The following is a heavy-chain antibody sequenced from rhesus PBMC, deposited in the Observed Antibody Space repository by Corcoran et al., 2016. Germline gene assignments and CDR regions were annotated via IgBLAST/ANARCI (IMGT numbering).Heavy chain of an antibody. V-gene: IGHV4-122*02. Sequence: QVQLQESGPGLVKPSETLSLTCAVSGGSISSGYYYWSCIRQPPGKGLEWIGNITYRRSTSSNRSHKSRVTSSRDTSKNQCSLKLSSGTAADTAVYYCARPYYNFWSGQDNSLDVWGRGVLVTVSS. CDR3: ARPYYNFWSGQDNSLDV. J-gene: IGHJ5-2*02. D-gene: IGHD3-3*01. CDR2: ITYRRST. CDR1: GGSISSGYYY.